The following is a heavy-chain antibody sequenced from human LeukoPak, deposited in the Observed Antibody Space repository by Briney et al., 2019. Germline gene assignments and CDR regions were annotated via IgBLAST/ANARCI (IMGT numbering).Heavy chain of an antibody. CDR2: ISGDAVTS. J-gene: IGHJ5*02. CDR3: GKKDGGVTYTWSAP. V-gene: IGHV3-23*01. CDR1: GFTFKNYA. Sequence: GGSLRLSCAASGFTFKNYAMNWVRQSPGQGLEWVSAISGDAVTSWYADSVKGRFTVSKDNSKNIVFLQMNNLRAEDTAVYYCGKKDGGVTYTWSAPWAQGPLVTVPS. D-gene: IGHD2-8*02.